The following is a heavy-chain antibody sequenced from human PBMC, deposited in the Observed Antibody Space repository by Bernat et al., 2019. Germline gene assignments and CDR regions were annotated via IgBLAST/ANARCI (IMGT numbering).Heavy chain of an antibody. V-gene: IGHV1-46*01. Sequence: QVQLVQSGAEVKKPGASVKVSCKASGYTFTNYYMHWVRQAPGQGLEWMGIIIPSGNNTSYAQKFQGRVTMTGDTSTSTVHMELRSLRSEDTAVYYCERSNDYGDPYFDYWGKGTLVTVSS. J-gene: IGHJ4*02. CDR1: GYTFTNYY. CDR2: IIPSGNNT. CDR3: ERSNDYGDPYFDY. D-gene: IGHD4-17*01.